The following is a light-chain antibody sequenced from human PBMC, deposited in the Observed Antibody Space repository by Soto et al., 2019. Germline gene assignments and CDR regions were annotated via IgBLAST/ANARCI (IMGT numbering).Light chain of an antibody. Sequence: QSVLTQPASVSGSPGQSITISCTGTSSDVGGYKFVSWYQQHPGKAPKLMIYDVSNRPSGVSNRFSGSKSGNTASLTISGLQAEVEADYYCSSYTSSGTLVVFGGGTKVTVL. J-gene: IGLJ2*01. CDR1: SSDVGGYKF. CDR2: DVS. CDR3: SSYTSSGTLVV. V-gene: IGLV2-14*01.